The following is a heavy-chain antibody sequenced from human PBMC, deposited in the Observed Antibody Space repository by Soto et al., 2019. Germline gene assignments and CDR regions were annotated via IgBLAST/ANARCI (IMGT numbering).Heavy chain of an antibody. V-gene: IGHV3-21*01. CDR1: GFTFSSYS. J-gene: IGHJ3*02. D-gene: IGHD3-3*01. Sequence: GGSLRLSCAASGFTFSSYSMNWVRQAPGKGLEWVSSISSSSYIYYADSVKGRFTISRDNAKNSLYLQMNSLRAEDTAVYYCAREGITIFGVVDAFDIWGQGTMVTVSS. CDR2: ISSSSYI. CDR3: AREGITIFGVVDAFDI.